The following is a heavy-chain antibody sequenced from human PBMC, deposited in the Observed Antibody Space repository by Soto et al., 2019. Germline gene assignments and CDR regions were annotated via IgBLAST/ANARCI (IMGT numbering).Heavy chain of an antibody. D-gene: IGHD3-22*01. Sequence: PGGSLRLSCAASGFTFSSYAMHWVRQAPGKGLEWVAVISYDGSNKYYADSVKGRFTISRDNSKNTLYLQMNSLRAEDTAVYYCARGGSITMIVVVIAFDYWGQGTLVTVSS. CDR2: ISYDGSNK. CDR3: ARGGSITMIVVVIAFDY. V-gene: IGHV3-30-3*01. J-gene: IGHJ4*02. CDR1: GFTFSSYA.